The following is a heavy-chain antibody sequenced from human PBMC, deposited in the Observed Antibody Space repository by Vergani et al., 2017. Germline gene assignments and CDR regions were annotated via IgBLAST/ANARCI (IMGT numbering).Heavy chain of an antibody. CDR3: ARDCSSTSCSDFDY. V-gene: IGHV4-31*03. CDR1: GGSISSGGYY. Sequence: QVQLQESGPGLVKPSQTLSLTCTVSGGSISSGGYYWSWIRQPPGKGLEWIGEINHSGSTNYNPSLKSRVTISVDTSKNQFSLKLSSVTAADTAVYYCARDCSSTSCSDFDYWGQGTLVTVSS. CDR2: INHSGST. J-gene: IGHJ4*02. D-gene: IGHD2-2*01.